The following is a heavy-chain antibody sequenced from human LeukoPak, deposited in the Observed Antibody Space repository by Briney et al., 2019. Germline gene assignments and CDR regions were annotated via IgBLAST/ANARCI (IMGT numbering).Heavy chain of an antibody. J-gene: IGHJ5*02. D-gene: IGHD6-19*01. CDR3: ANKPAGFDP. V-gene: IGHV3-23*01. Sequence: GGSLRLSCAGTGFTFSSSAMGWVRQAPGKGLEWVSSITGSGDYTYYADSVKGRLTISRDNSKNTLYLQMNSLRAEDTAVYYCANKPAGFDPWGQGTLVTVSS. CDR2: ITGSGDYT. CDR1: GFTFSSSA.